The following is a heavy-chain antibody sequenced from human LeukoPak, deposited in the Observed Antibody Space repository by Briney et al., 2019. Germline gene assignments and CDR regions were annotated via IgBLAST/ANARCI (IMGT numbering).Heavy chain of an antibody. V-gene: IGHV1-18*01. D-gene: IGHD3-16*01. CDR2: FTAYTVNT. CDR3: ARPLGVELPPYYFDY. J-gene: IGHJ4*02. CDR1: XXTFTSYG. Sequence: ASVKXXXKASXXTFTSYGIXWVRQAPGQGLEWMGWFTAYTVNTNYAQNLQGTVTITPHTSTSTAYMELRSLRSDDTAVYYCARPLGVELPPYYFDYWGQGTLVTVSS.